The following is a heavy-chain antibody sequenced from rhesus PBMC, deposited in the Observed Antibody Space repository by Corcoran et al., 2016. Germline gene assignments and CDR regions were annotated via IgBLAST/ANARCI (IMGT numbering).Heavy chain of an antibody. CDR2: IYGSGGST. D-gene: IGHD5-42*01. CDR3: AKSGARGYSGYGDFDY. Sequence: QVQLQESGPGLVKPSETLSLTCAVSGGSISDDYYWSWIRQPPGKGLEWIGYIYGSGGSTDYNPSLKSRVTISTDTSKNQFSLKLSSVTAADTAVYYCAKSGARGYSGYGDFDYWGQGVLVTVSS. CDR1: GGSISDDYY. V-gene: IGHV4-106*01. J-gene: IGHJ4*01.